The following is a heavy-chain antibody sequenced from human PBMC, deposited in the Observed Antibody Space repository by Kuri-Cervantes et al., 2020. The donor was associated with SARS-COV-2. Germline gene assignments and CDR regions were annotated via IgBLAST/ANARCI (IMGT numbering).Heavy chain of an antibody. Sequence: GESLKISCAASGFTFDDYAMHWVRQAPGKGLEWVSLISGDGGSTYYADSVKGRFTISRDNSKNSLYLEMNSLRPEDTAVYYCAKVETANLDSWGQGTLVTVSS. CDR2: ISGDGGST. V-gene: IGHV3-43*02. J-gene: IGHJ4*02. CDR1: GFTFDDYA. D-gene: IGHD3-3*01. CDR3: AKVETANLDS.